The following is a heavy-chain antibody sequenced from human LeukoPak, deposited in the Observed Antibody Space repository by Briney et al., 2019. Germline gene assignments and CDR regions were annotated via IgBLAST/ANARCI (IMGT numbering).Heavy chain of an antibody. CDR3: AGSGFDYKEFDY. Sequence: GASVTVSCKASGYTFTSYYMHWVRQAPGQGLEWMGIINPSGGSTSYAQKFQGRVTMTRDTSTSTVYMELSSLRSEDTAVYYCAGSGFDYKEFDYWGQGTLVTVSS. J-gene: IGHJ4*02. D-gene: IGHD3-10*01. CDR1: GYTFTSYY. CDR2: INPSGGST. V-gene: IGHV1-46*01.